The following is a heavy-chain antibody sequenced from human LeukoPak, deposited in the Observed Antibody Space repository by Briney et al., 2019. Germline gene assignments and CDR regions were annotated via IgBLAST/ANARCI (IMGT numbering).Heavy chain of an antibody. Sequence: GASVKVSCKASGGTFSSYAISWVRQAPGQGLEWMGRIIPILGIANYAQKFQGRVTITADKSTSTAYMELSSLRSEDTAVYYCARNFRYCSSTSCYTGFDYWGQGTLVTVSS. CDR3: ARNFRYCSSTSCYTGFDY. D-gene: IGHD2-2*02. V-gene: IGHV1-69*04. CDR1: GGTFSSYA. CDR2: IIPILGIA. J-gene: IGHJ4*02.